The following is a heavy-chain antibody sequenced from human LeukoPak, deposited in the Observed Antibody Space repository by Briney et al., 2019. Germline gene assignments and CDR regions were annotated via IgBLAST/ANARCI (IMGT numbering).Heavy chain of an antibody. D-gene: IGHD2-15*01. V-gene: IGHV5-51*01. Sequence: GESLKISCKGSGYSFTNNWIGWVRQMPGKGLEWMGIIYPAGSDTRYSPSFQGQVTISTDKSISTAYLQWSSLKASDTAMYYCASEGIIAVGAAFDIWGQGTLVTVSS. CDR2: IYPAGSDT. J-gene: IGHJ3*02. CDR3: ASEGIIAVGAAFDI. CDR1: GYSFTNNW.